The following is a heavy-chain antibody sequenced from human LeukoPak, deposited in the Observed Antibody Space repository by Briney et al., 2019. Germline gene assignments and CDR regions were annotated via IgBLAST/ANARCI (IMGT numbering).Heavy chain of an antibody. D-gene: IGHD1-26*01. CDR3: ARGVGPTTARSTFDY. CDR2: FYHSGST. V-gene: IGHV4-38-2*02. J-gene: IGHJ4*02. CDR1: GYFIRSGFY. Sequence: KPSETLSLTCTVSGYFIRSGFYWGWIRQPPGKGLEWIGSFYHSGSTYYNPSLESRVTISLDTSKNQLSLKLTSVTAADTAVYYCARGVGPTTARSTFDYWGQGALVTVSS.